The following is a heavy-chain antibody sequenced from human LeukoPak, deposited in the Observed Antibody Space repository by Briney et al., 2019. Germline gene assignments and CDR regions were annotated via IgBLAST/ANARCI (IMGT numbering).Heavy chain of an antibody. D-gene: IGHD3-10*01. Sequence: GGSLRLSCAASGFTFSSYAMSWVRQAPGKGLEWVSAISGSGGSTYYADSVKGRFTISRDNSKNTLYLQMNSLRAEDTAVYYCAKSQHGVTPYYCGSGSGFDPWGQGTLVTVSS. CDR2: ISGSGGST. V-gene: IGHV3-23*01. CDR1: GFTFSSYA. J-gene: IGHJ5*02. CDR3: AKSQHGVTPYYCGSGSGFDP.